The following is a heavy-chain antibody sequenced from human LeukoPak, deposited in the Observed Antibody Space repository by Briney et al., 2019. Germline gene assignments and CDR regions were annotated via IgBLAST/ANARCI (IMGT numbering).Heavy chain of an antibody. D-gene: IGHD6-13*01. CDR3: ARDLDSSSWEFDY. CDR2: ISSNGGST. CDR1: GFTFSSYA. J-gene: IGHJ4*02. Sequence: PGGSLRLSCAASGFTFSSYAMHWVRQAPGKGLEYVSAISSNGGSTYYANSVKGRFTISRDNSKNTLYLQMGSLRAEDMAVYYCARDLDSSSWEFDYWGQGTLVTVSS. V-gene: IGHV3-64*01.